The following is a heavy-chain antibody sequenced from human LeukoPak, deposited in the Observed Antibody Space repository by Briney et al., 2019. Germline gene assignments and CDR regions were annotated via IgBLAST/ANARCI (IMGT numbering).Heavy chain of an antibody. D-gene: IGHD3-22*01. V-gene: IGHV3-23*01. CDR1: GFTFSSYA. CDR3: AKDSGIYFDTSGYYNY. J-gene: IGHJ4*02. CDR2: ISGSGTST. Sequence: GGSLRLSCAASGFTFSSYAMSWVRQAPGKGLEWVSAISGSGTSTYYADSVKGRFTISRDKSKSTLYLQINSLRAEDTAVYYCAKDSGIYFDTSGYYNYWGQGTLATVSS.